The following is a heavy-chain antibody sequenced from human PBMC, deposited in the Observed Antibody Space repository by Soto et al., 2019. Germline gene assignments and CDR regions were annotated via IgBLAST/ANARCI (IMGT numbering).Heavy chain of an antibody. CDR3: ARSTFAYLWGTSGYIDS. D-gene: IGHD3-16*01. CDR1: GYSFSTHW. V-gene: IGHV5-51*01. Sequence: GESLKISCKGSGYSFSTHWVGWVRQMPGKGLEWMGIIYPGDSDTRYSPSFRGQVTISADESITTAYLQWSSLKASDTAMYFCARSTFAYLWGTSGYIDSWGQGTLVTVSS. J-gene: IGHJ4*02. CDR2: IYPGDSDT.